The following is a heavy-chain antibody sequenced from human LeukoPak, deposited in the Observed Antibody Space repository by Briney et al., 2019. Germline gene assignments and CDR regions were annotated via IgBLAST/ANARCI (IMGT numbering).Heavy chain of an antibody. J-gene: IGHJ4*02. D-gene: IGHD2-21*02. V-gene: IGHV3-21*01. CDR1: GIIITSYW. CDR2: ISSRSNSK. Sequence: PGGSLRLSCAASGIIITSYWMSWVRQAPGKGLEWVSSISSRSNSKYYADSVKGRVTISRDNAKNSVSLQMNSLRDADTALYYCVRAGGDYPFDYWGQGTLVTVYS. CDR3: VRAGGDYPFDY.